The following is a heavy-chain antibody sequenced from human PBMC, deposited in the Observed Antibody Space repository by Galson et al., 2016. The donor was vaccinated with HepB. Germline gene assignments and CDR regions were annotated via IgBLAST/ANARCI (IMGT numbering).Heavy chain of an antibody. CDR2: IKSKTDGGTR. D-gene: IGHD3-3*01. J-gene: IGHJ5*02. V-gene: IGHV3-15*01. CDR1: GSTLSNAW. Sequence: SLRLSCAASGSTLSNAWMSWVRQAPGKGLEWVGRIKSKTDGGTRDYAAPVKGRFTISRDDSKNTLYLQMNSLKTEDTAVYYCTTIGTYVDYEFWRGSFGGPGINHWGQGTLVTVSA. CDR3: TTIGTYVDYEFWRGSFGGPGINH.